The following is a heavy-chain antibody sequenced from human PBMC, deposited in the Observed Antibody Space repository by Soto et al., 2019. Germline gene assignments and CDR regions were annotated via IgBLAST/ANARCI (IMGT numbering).Heavy chain of an antibody. CDR3: AREDGVVAAGTHY. V-gene: IGHV4-30-2*01. CDR2: IYQSGNT. D-gene: IGHD6-25*01. CDR1: GASISSGGSS. Sequence: QLQLQESGSGLVKPSQTLSLTCAVSGASISSGGSSWTWSWIRQPPGKGLEWIGYIYQSGNTYYNPSLKSRVTISVDTSKNQFSLRLRSVTAADTAVYYCAREDGVVAAGTHYWGQGTLVTVSS. J-gene: IGHJ4*02.